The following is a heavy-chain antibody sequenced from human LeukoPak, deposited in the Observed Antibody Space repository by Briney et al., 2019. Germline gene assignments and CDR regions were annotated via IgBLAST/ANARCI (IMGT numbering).Heavy chain of an antibody. CDR2: ISSSSSTI. Sequence: GGSLRLSCAASGFTFSHYSMNWVRQAPGKGLEWVSYISSSSSTIYYADSVKGRFTISRDNAKNSLYLQMNSLRAEDTAVYYCARADGDVTGTTGDYWGQGTLVTVSS. CDR3: ARADGDVTGTTGDY. D-gene: IGHD1-7*01. V-gene: IGHV3-48*01. J-gene: IGHJ4*02. CDR1: GFTFSHYS.